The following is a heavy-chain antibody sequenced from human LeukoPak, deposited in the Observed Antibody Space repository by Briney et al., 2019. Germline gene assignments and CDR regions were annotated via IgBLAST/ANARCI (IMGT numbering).Heavy chain of an antibody. CDR2: IYPRDGST. J-gene: IGHJ4*02. V-gene: IGHV1-46*01. Sequence: ASVKVSCKASGYTFTNNYLHWVRQAPGQGLDWMGMIYPRDGSTSYAQNFQGRVTVTRDTSTTTVHMELRGLRSEDTAVYYCARDQEGFDYWGQGTVVTVSS. CDR3: ARDQEGFDY. CDR1: GYTFTNNY.